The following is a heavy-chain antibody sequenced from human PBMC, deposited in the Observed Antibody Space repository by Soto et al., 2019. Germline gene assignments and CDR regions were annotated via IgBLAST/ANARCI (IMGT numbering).Heavy chain of an antibody. V-gene: IGHV3-7*03. CDR3: ARDLGVGGIDTFDY. D-gene: IGHD3-16*02. CDR2: IKNDGSER. CDR1: GFTFSTYW. Sequence: EVQLVASGGGMVQPGGSLRLSCASSGFTFSTYWMTWVRQAPGKGLEWVADIKNDGSERYYVRSVKGRFTISRDNAKNSLLLQMNPMRAEDTAVYYCARDLGVGGIDTFDYWGHGTLVAVSS. J-gene: IGHJ4*01.